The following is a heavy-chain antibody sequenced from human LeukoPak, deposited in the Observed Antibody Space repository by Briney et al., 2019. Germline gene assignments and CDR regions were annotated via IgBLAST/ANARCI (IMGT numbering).Heavy chain of an antibody. Sequence: ASVKVSCKTSGYTFTSYGIAWVRQAPGQGLEWMGWISTYNGNTNHAHKLQGRVTMTTDTSTSTAYMQRRSLRSDDTAVYWCAIYNSDGGKLDFWGQGTLVTVSS. CDR3: AIYNSDGGKLDF. CDR1: GYTFTSYG. CDR2: ISTYNGNT. J-gene: IGHJ4*02. D-gene: IGHD1-20*01. V-gene: IGHV1-18*01.